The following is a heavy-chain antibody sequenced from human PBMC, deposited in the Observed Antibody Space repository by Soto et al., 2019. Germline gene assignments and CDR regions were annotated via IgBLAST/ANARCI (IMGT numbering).Heavy chain of an antibody. V-gene: IGHV4-59*01. D-gene: IGHD3-22*01. J-gene: IGHJ6*04. Sequence: QVQLQESGPGLVKPSETLSLTCSVSGASISTYHWCWIRQPPGKGLEWIGYISDSGTTNYNPSVKSRVTISVDTSKNQISLRLSSVTAADTAVYYCARLHHFFDTSGYPAFGIMAVWGEGTTVTVSS. CDR2: ISDSGTT. CDR3: ARLHHFFDTSGYPAFGIMAV. CDR1: GASISTYH.